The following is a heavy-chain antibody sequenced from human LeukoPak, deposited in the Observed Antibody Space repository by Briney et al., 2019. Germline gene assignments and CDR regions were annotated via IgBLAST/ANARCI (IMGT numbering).Heavy chain of an antibody. V-gene: IGHV3-21*01. Sequence: GGSLRLSCAASGFTFSSYSMNWVRQAPGKGLEWVSSISSSSISIYYADSVKGRFTISRDNAKNSLLLQMNSLRAEDTAIYYCAGATYSYGSGTYGTFEFWGQGTLVTVSS. D-gene: IGHD3-10*01. J-gene: IGHJ4*02. CDR3: AGATYSYGSGTYGTFEF. CDR1: GFTFSSYS. CDR2: ISSSSISI.